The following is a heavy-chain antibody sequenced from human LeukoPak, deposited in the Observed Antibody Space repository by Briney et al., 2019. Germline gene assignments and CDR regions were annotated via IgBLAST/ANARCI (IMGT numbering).Heavy chain of an antibody. J-gene: IGHJ4*02. Sequence: GGSLRLSCAASGFTFGTYGMSWVRQAPGKGLECVSTFGGSGASVYYADSVKGRFTVSRDNSKNTLYLQMNSLRIEDTAVYYCAKSGPYYYDYWGQGTLVTVSS. CDR3: AKSGPYYYDY. CDR1: GFTFGTYG. CDR2: FGGSGASV. D-gene: IGHD3-10*01. V-gene: IGHV3-23*01.